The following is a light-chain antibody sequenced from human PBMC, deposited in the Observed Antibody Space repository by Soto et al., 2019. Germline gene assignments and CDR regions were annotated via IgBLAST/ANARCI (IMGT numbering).Light chain of an antibody. CDR2: NAS. CDR1: QSVNSY. CDR3: QQCSIWPVS. Sequence: EIVLTQSPATLSLSPGERATLSYRASQSVNSYLAWYQQKPGMPPRLLISNASRRATGIPARFSGSGSGTEFTLTISSLQPDDFAVYYCQQCSIWPVSFGQGTRLDIK. J-gene: IGKJ5*01. V-gene: IGKV3-11*01.